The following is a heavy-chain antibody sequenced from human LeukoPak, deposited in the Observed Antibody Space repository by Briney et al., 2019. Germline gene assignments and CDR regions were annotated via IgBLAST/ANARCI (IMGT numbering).Heavy chain of an antibody. CDR1: GFNFSTYS. V-gene: IGHV3-21*01. CDR2: ISGGSNYI. CDR3: ASYFYDTNGERVDVFDI. J-gene: IGHJ3*02. D-gene: IGHD3-16*01. Sequence: PGGSLRLSCAASGFNFSTYSMNWVRQAPGKGPEWVSSISGGSNYIYYADSVQGRFTISRDNAKNSMFLQMNTLRAEDTAVYYCASYFYDTNGERVDVFDIWGKGKMVTVFS.